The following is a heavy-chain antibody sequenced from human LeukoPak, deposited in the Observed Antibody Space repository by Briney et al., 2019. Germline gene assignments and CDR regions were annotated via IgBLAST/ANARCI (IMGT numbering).Heavy chain of an antibody. D-gene: IGHD3-3*01. Sequence: GASVKVSCKASGYTFTSYGISWVRQAPGQGLEWMGWISGYNGNTNSAQKLQGRVSMTTDTSTSTAYMELRSLRSDDTAVYYCARDRSPDFWSGDYRDAFYIWGQGTMVTVSS. CDR3: ARDRSPDFWSGDYRDAFYI. CDR2: ISGYNGNT. V-gene: IGHV1-18*01. CDR1: GYTFTSYG. J-gene: IGHJ3*02.